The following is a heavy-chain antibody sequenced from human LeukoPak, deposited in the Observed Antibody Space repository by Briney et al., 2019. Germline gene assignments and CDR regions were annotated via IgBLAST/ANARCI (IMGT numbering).Heavy chain of an antibody. CDR1: GGTFSSYA. D-gene: IGHD2-15*01. Sequence: GASVKVSCKASGGTFSSYAISWVRQAPGQGLEWMGGFIPIFGTASYAQKFQGRVTITADESTSTAYMELSSLRSEDTAVYYCASAVCSGGSCYSGAFDIWGQGTMVTVSS. CDR2: FIPIFGTA. CDR3: ASAVCSGGSCYSGAFDI. J-gene: IGHJ3*02. V-gene: IGHV1-69*13.